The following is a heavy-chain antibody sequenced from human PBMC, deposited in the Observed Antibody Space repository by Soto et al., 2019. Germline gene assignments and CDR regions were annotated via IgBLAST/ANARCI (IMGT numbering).Heavy chain of an antibody. Sequence: QVQLVQSGAEVKKPGASVKVSCKASGYTFTSYGISWVRQAPGQGLEWMGWISAYNGNTNHAQKLQGRVTMTTDTSTSTAYMELRTLRSDDTAVYYCARGYYYDSSGSYFDYWCQGTLVTVSS. CDR2: ISAYNGNT. J-gene: IGHJ4*02. CDR1: GYTFTSYG. V-gene: IGHV1-18*01. D-gene: IGHD3-22*01. CDR3: ARGYYYDSSGSYFDY.